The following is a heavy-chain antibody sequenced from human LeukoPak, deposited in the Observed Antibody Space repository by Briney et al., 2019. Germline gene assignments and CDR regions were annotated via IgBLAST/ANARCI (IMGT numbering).Heavy chain of an antibody. J-gene: IGHJ6*03. V-gene: IGHV4-61*02. D-gene: IGHD6-19*01. Sequence: PSQTLSLTCTVSGGSISSGSYYWSWIRQPAGKGLEWIGRIYTSGSTNYNPSLKSRVTISVDTSKNQFSLKLSSVTAADTAVYYCARALIAVAGTYYYYYMDVWGKGTTVTISS. CDR1: GGSISSGSYY. CDR2: IYTSGST. CDR3: ARALIAVAGTYYYYYMDV.